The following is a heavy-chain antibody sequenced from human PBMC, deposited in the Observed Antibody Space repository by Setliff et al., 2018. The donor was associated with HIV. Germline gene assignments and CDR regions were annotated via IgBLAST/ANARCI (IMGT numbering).Heavy chain of an antibody. V-gene: IGHV1-69*05. J-gene: IGHJ4*02. CDR2: IIPIFSTA. CDR1: GGTFSSYV. CDR3: ARDRRKYYYDS. Sequence: SVKVSCKASGGTFSSYVISWVRQAPGQGLEWMGGIIPIFSTANYAQKFQGRVTITTDESTSTAYMELSSLRSEDTAVYYCARDRRKYYYDSWGQGTLVTVSS. D-gene: IGHD3-22*01.